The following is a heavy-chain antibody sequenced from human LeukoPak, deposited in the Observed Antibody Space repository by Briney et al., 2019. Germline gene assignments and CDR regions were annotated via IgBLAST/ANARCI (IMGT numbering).Heavy chain of an antibody. CDR1: GGSISSYY. J-gene: IGHJ6*02. CDR3: TRKKSVGDYYYGMDV. V-gene: IGHV4-59*01. CDR2: IYYSGST. D-gene: IGHD3-16*01. Sequence: SETLSLTCTVSGGSISSYYWSWIRQPPGKGLEWIGYIYYSGSTNYSPSLKSRVTISVDTSKNQFSLKLSSVTAADSAVYYCTRKKSVGDYYYGMDVWGQGTTVTVSS.